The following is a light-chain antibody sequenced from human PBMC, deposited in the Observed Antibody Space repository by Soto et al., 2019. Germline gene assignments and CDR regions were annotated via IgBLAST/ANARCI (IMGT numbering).Light chain of an antibody. CDR1: SANIGSNY. CDR2: DSD. J-gene: IGLJ2*01. Sequence: QYVLTQPPSVSAAPGQKVTISCSGSSANIGSNYVSWYQHLPGTAPKLVIYDSDRRPSEIPDRFSGSKSGTSATLDITGLQTGDEADYYCAAWDGSLSVVLFGGGTKVTVL. CDR3: AAWDGSLSVVL. V-gene: IGLV1-51*01.